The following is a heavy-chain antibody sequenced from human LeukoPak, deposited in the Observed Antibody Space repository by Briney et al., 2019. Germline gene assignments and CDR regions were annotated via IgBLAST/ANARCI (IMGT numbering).Heavy chain of an antibody. CDR2: ISYDGSNK. V-gene: IGHV3-30*03. Sequence: GGSLRLSCAASGFTFSSYGMHWVRQAPGKGLEWVAVISYDGSNKYYADSVKGRFTISRDNSKNTLYLQMNSLRAEDTAVYYCARDRYDIVTGYNPLGAFDLWGQGTMVTVSS. J-gene: IGHJ3*01. CDR1: GFTFSSYG. D-gene: IGHD3-9*01. CDR3: ARDRYDIVTGYNPLGAFDL.